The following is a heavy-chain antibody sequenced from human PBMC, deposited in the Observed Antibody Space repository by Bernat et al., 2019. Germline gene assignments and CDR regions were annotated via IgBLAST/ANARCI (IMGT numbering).Heavy chain of an antibody. CDR2: IKQDGSEE. D-gene: IGHD3-10*01. CDR3: ARKRTGSPSGYSDY. V-gene: IGHV3-7*03. J-gene: IGHJ4*02. Sequence: EVQLVESGGGLVQPGGSLRLSCAASGFTFSSYWMSWVRQAPGKGLEWVANIKQDGSEEYYVDYVKGRFTISRDNAKSSLFLQMNSLRAEDTAVYYCARKRTGSPSGYSDYWGQGSLVTVAS. CDR1: GFTFSSYW.